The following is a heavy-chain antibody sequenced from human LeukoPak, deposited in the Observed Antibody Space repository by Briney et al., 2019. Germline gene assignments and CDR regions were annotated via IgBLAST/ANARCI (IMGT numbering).Heavy chain of an antibody. CDR3: AAGYSYGPLRFDY. D-gene: IGHD5-18*01. Sequence: PSATLSLTCPVSGGSISSYYWSWTRPPPGKGLEWIGYIYYSGSTNYNPSLKSRVTISVDTSKNQFSLKLSSVTAADTAVYYCAAGYSYGPLRFDYWGQGTLVTVSS. CDR1: GGSISSYY. V-gene: IGHV4-59*01. J-gene: IGHJ4*02. CDR2: IYYSGST.